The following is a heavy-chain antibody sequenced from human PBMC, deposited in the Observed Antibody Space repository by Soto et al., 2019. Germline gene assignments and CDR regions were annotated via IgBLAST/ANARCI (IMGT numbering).Heavy chain of an antibody. CDR3: AGYCSGGSCTIQLLPGPFDY. CDR2: IIPIFGTA. Sequence: SVKVSCKASGYTFTSYDISWVRQAPGQGLEWMGGIIPIFGTANYAQKFQGRVTITADESTSTAYMELSSLRSEDTAVYYCAGYCSGGSCTIQLLPGPFDYWGQGTLVTVSS. V-gene: IGHV1-69*13. D-gene: IGHD2-15*01. CDR1: GYTFTSYD. J-gene: IGHJ4*02.